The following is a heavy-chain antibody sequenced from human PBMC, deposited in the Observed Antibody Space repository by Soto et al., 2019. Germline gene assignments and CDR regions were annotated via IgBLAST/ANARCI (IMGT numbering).Heavy chain of an antibody. CDR3: EKLGGYWNSTRCYGHYTMDV. V-gene: IGHV4-30-2*01. D-gene: IGHD2-2*01. CDR1: GDTISTGGYT. CDR2: IYHSGST. J-gene: IGHJ6*02. Sequence: SETLSLTCDVSGDTISTGGYTWAWIRQPPGKALEWIGHIYHSGSTYYNPSLKSRVTISVDRSKNQFSLKVSPVTAADTAVYYWEKLGGYWNSTRCYGHYTMDVRAQRTRVTVSS.